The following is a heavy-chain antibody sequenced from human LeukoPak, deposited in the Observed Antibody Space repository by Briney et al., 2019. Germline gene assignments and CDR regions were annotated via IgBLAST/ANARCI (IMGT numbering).Heavy chain of an antibody. D-gene: IGHD2-15*01. CDR2: ISYDGSNK. CDR1: GFTFSSYG. CDR3: AKDSFYCSGGSCYSDNAFDI. V-gene: IGHV3-30*18. Sequence: GGSLRLSCAASGFTFSSYGMHWVRQAPGKGLEWVAVISYDGSNKYYADSVKGRFTISRDNSKNTLYLQMNSLRAEDTAVYYCAKDSFYCSGGSCYSDNAFDIWGQGTMVTVSS. J-gene: IGHJ3*02.